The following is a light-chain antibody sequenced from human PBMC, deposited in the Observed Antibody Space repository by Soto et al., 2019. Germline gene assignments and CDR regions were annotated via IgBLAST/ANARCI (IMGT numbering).Light chain of an antibody. CDR2: DNN. V-gene: IGLV1-51*01. CDR3: GAWDNSLSAKV. Sequence: QSVLPQPPSVSAAPGQKVTISCSGSSSNIGNNYVSWYQHLPGTAPKLLIYDNNKRPSGIPDRFSGSKSGTSATLGITGLQAGDEADYYCGAWDNSLSAKVFGGGTKLTVL. CDR1: SSNIGNNY. J-gene: IGLJ2*01.